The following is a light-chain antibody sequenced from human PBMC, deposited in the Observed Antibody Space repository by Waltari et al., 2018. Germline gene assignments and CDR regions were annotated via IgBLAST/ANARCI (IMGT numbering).Light chain of an antibody. Sequence: FELAQTPSLSVAPGETASITCSGETWRDKYVSRYQHNPGQSPVLVIYQDNMRPSGIPERFSGSNLRNTATLTLSGTQAMDEADYYWQAWHTSTFVVFGGGTKLTVL. CDR3: QAWHTSTFVV. CDR2: QDN. V-gene: IGLV3-1*01. CDR1: TWRDKY. J-gene: IGLJ2*01.